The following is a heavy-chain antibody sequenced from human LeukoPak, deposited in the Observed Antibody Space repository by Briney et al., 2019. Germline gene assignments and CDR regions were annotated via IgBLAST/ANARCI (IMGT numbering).Heavy chain of an antibody. D-gene: IGHD6-6*01. CDR1: GYSFTTYW. J-gene: IGHJ4*02. CDR3: ARHQVGSSYFDY. CDR2: IDPSDSYT. Sequence: LGESLKISCTGFGYSFTTYWIGWVRQMPGKGLEWMGRIDPSDSYTNYSPSFQGHVTISADKSISTAYLHYSSLKASDTAMYYCARHQVGSSYFDYWGQGTLVTVSS. V-gene: IGHV5-10-1*01.